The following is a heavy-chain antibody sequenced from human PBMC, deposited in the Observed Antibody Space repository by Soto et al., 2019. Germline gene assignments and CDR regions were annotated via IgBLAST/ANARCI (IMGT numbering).Heavy chain of an antibody. CDR2: IYDSGTT. D-gene: IGHD5-18*01. Sequence: SETLSLTCTVSGGSISRNYWSWIRQPPGKGLEWLGYIYDSGTTNYNPSVKSRVTISLDTSKSQFSLRMSSVTAADTAVYYCAREGEYSYGYFDYWGQGAQVPVPS. CDR1: GGSISRNY. CDR3: AREGEYSYGYFDY. J-gene: IGHJ4*02. V-gene: IGHV4-59*01.